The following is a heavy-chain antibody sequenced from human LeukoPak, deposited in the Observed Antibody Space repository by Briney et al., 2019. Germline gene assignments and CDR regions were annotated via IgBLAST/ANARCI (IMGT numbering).Heavy chain of an antibody. V-gene: IGHV4-59*08. J-gene: IGHJ4*02. CDR1: GGSIYSYY. D-gene: IGHD3-22*01. CDR2: IHYSGST. CDR3: GSGYYYPCDY. Sequence: SETLSLTCTVSGGSIYSYYWSWVRQPPGKGLEWIRYIHYSGSTYYNPSLKSRVTISLDTSKNQFSLKLSSVTAADTAVYYCGSGYYYPCDYWGQGTLVTVSS.